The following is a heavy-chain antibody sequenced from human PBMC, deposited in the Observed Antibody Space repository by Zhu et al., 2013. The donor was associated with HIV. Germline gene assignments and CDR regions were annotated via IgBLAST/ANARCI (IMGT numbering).Heavy chain of an antibody. CDR3: ARGPPLAVTSLYY. J-gene: IGHJ4*03. Sequence: QVQLVQSGAEVQKPGASVKVSCKTSGYIFSTHGITWVRQAPGQGLEWMGWSSAYNGDTIYAQKFQDRVTMTTDRFTRTAYMELRSLTSDDTAVYFCARGPPLAVTSLYYWGPGNPWSSSPQ. V-gene: IGHV1-18*01. CDR2: SSAYNGDT. D-gene: IGHD4-17*01. CDR1: GYIFSTHG.